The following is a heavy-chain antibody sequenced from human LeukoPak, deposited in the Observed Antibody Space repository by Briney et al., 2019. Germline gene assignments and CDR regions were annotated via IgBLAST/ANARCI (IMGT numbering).Heavy chain of an antibody. V-gene: IGHV3-30*18. J-gene: IGHJ1*01. Sequence: GGSLRLSCAASGFTFSSYGMHWVRQAPGKGLEWVAVISYDGSNKYYADSVKGRFTISRDNSKNTLYLQMNSLRAEDTAVYCCAKGDSSGFHWGQGTLVTVSS. D-gene: IGHD3-22*01. CDR2: ISYDGSNK. CDR3: AKGDSSGFH. CDR1: GFTFSSYG.